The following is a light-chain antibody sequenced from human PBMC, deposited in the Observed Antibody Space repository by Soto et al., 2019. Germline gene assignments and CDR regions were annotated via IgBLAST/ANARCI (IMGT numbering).Light chain of an antibody. CDR2: KNN. Sequence: QSVLTQPPSASGTPGQRVTISCSGSSSNIGPNYVYWYQHLPGTAPKLLIYKNNQRPSGVPDRFSGSKSGTSASLAISGLRSQDEADYYCTTWDGSLNIWVFGGGTKLTV. CDR3: TTWDGSLNIWV. V-gene: IGLV1-47*01. CDR1: SSNIGPNY. J-gene: IGLJ3*02.